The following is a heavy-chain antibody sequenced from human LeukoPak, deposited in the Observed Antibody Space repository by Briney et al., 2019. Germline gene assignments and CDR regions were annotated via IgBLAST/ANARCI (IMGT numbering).Heavy chain of an antibody. CDR1: GFTFSSYA. CDR3: ARVGIQLMFDY. Sequence: GRSLRLSCAASGFTFSSYAMRWVRQSPGKGLEWVAVISYDRSNEYYADSVKGRFTISRDNSQNTLYLQMNSLRAEDTAVYYCARVGIQLMFDYWGQGTLVTVSS. J-gene: IGHJ4*02. D-gene: IGHD5-18*01. CDR2: ISYDRSNE. V-gene: IGHV3-30-3*01.